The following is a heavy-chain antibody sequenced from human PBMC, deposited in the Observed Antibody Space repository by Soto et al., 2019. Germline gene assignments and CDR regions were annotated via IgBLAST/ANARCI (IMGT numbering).Heavy chain of an antibody. Sequence: GGSLRLSCAASGFTFSSYAMSWVRQAPGKGLEWVSAISGSGGSTYYADSVKGRFTISRDNSKNTLYLQMNSLRAEDTAVYYCAKDPRHGSFYYYYYMDVWGKGTTVTVSS. J-gene: IGHJ6*03. CDR3: AKDPRHGSFYYYYYMDV. CDR1: GFTFSSYA. V-gene: IGHV3-23*01. CDR2: ISGSGGST. D-gene: IGHD3-10*01.